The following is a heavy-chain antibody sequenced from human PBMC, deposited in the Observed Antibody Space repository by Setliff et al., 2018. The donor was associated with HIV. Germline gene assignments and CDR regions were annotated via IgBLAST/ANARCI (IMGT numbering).Heavy chain of an antibody. CDR3: ARDLRHRIAALDY. V-gene: IGHV3-11*04. J-gene: IGHJ4*02. Sequence: GSLRLSCADSGFTLGGHFMSWIRQAPGKGLEWVSYIGYSGTPIYYADSVKGRFTISRDNSKNTLYLQMNSLRTEDTAVYYCARDLRHRIAALDYWGQGTLVTVSS. CDR1: GFTLGGHF. CDR2: IGYSGTPI. D-gene: IGHD6-6*01.